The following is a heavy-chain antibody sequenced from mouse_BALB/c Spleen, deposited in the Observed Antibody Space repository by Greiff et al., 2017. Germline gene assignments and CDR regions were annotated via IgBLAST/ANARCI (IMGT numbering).Heavy chain of an antibody. CDR3: TRDVGYYWYFDV. Sequence: EVQVVESGGGLVKPGGSLKLSCAASGFTFSSYTMSWVRQTPEKRLEWVATISSGGSYTYYPDSVKGRFTISRDNAKNTLYLQMSSLKSEDTAMYYCTRDVGYYWYFDVWGAGTTVTVSS. V-gene: IGHV5-6-4*01. CDR2: ISSGGSYT. CDR1: GFTFSSYT. D-gene: IGHD3-1*01. J-gene: IGHJ1*01.